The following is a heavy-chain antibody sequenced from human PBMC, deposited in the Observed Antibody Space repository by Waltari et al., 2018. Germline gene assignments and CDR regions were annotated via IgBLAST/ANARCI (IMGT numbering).Heavy chain of an antibody. CDR2: INPNTGNT. CDR3: ARGAAPGKGVHWFDP. J-gene: IGHJ5*02. Sequence: QVQLVQSGAEVKKPGASVKVSCKASGYTFTSYDINWVRQTQGQGLEWMGWINPNTGNTGFSQKFQDRLIMTTNPSINTAYMELPGLTSEDTGAYYCARGAAPGKGVHWFDPWGQGTLVTVSS. V-gene: IGHV1-8*01. CDR1: GYTFTSYD. D-gene: IGHD3-16*01.